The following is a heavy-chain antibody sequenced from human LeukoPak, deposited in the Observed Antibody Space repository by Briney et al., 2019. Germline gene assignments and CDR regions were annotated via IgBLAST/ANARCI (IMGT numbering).Heavy chain of an antibody. CDR1: GFTSSIYA. D-gene: IGHD3-10*01. Sequence: GGSLRLSCAATGFTSSIYAMSWVRQAPGKGLEWVSLISGSGSETYYADSVKGRFTISRDNSKNTLYLQMNSLRAEDTAVYYCAKDQWTMVRGVIGYWGQGTLVTVSS. J-gene: IGHJ4*02. CDR2: ISGSGSET. V-gene: IGHV3-23*01. CDR3: AKDQWTMVRGVIGY.